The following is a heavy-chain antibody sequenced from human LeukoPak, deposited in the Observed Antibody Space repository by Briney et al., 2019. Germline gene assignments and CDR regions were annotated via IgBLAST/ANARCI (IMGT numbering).Heavy chain of an antibody. V-gene: IGHV3-23*01. CDR1: GFTFSSYA. J-gene: IGHJ6*02. D-gene: IGHD1-26*01. CDR3: VKDRGGSPFYGMDV. CDR2: ISGSGGAGT. Sequence: GGSLRLSCAGSGFTFSSYAMSWVRQAPGKGLEWVSTISGSGGAGTYYADSVKGQFTVSRDNSRNTLYLPMNSLRVEDTAVYYCVKDRGGSPFYGMDVWGQGTTVTVSS.